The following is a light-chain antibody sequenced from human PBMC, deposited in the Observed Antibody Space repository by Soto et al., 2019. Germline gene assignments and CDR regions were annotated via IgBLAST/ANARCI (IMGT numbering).Light chain of an antibody. CDR2: GAS. CDR1: QSVSSN. CDR3: QQYNNWPPCT. V-gene: IGKV3-15*01. J-gene: IGKJ2*02. Sequence: EIVMTQSPATLSVSPGERATLSCRASQSVSSNLAWYQQKPGQAPRLLIYGASTRATGIPARFSGSGSGTEFTLTMSSLQSEDFAVYYCQQYNNWPPCTFGQGTKLEIK.